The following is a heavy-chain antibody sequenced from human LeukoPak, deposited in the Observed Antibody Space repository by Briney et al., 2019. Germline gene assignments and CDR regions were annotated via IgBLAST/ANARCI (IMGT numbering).Heavy chain of an antibody. Sequence: GGSLRLSCAASGFTFSTYAMTWVRQAPGKGLEWVSAISTGGGSTYYADSVKGRFTISRDNSKNTLYLQMNSLRAEDTAVYYCAKDYYSGAYWGQGTLVTVSS. CDR3: AKDYYSGAY. D-gene: IGHD4-11*01. CDR1: GFTFSTYA. V-gene: IGHV3-23*01. J-gene: IGHJ4*02. CDR2: ISTGGGST.